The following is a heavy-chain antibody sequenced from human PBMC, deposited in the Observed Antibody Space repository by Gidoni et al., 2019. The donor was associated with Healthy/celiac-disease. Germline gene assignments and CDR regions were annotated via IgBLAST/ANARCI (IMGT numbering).Heavy chain of an antibody. CDR2: INHSGST. D-gene: IGHD2-21*01. V-gene: IGHV4-34*01. CDR1: GGSFSGYY. Sequence: QVQLQQWGAGPLKPSETLSLTCALYGGSFSGYYWSWIRQPPGKGLEWIGEINHSGSTNYNPSLKSRVTISVDTSKNQFSLKLSSVTAADTAVYYCAREAEVGEGAQFWGQGTLVTVSS. J-gene: IGHJ4*02. CDR3: AREAEVGEGAQF.